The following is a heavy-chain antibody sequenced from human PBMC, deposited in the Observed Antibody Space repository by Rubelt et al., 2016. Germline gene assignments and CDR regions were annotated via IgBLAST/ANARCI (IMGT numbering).Heavy chain of an antibody. V-gene: IGHV3-74*01. CDR3: ARVYSSSSFDY. J-gene: IGHJ4*02. D-gene: IGHD6-6*01. CDR2: IDNDGSLA. CDR1: GFTFSEFW. Sequence: EVQLVESGGGLVQPGGSLRLSCAASGFTFSEFWMHWVRQAPGKGLVWVSRIDNDGSLATYAASVAGRFTISRDNAKNTLYLQMNSLRAEDTAVYYCARVYSSSSFDYWGQGILVTVSS.